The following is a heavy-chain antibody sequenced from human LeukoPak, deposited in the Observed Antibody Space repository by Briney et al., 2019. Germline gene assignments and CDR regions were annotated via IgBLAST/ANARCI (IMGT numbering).Heavy chain of an antibody. CDR3: AKVAQPYYYYYGMDV. Sequence: GGSLRLSCAASGFTFSSYGMHWVRQAPGKGLEWMAFIRYDGSNKYYADSVKGRFTISRDNSKNTLYLQMNSLRAEDTAVYYCAKVAQPYYYYYGMDVWGQGTTVTVSS. V-gene: IGHV3-30*02. J-gene: IGHJ6*02. CDR1: GFTFSSYG. CDR2: IRYDGSNK.